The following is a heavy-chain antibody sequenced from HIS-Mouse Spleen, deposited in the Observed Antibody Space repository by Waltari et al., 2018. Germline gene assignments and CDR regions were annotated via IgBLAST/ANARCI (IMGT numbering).Heavy chain of an antibody. CDR3: ARGQRGYGDYGY. CDR1: GGSFSGYY. J-gene: IGHJ4*02. V-gene: IGHV4-34*01. CDR2: INQSGST. D-gene: IGHD4-17*01. Sequence: QVQLQQWGAGLLKPSETLSLTCAVYGGSFSGYYWSWIRQPPGKGLEWIGEINQSGSTNYNPSLKSRVTISVDTSKNQFSLKLSSVTAADTAVYYCARGQRGYGDYGYWGQGTLVTVSS.